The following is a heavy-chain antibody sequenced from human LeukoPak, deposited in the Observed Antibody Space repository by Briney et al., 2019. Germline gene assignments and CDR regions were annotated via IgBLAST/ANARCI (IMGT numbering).Heavy chain of an antibody. J-gene: IGHJ3*02. Sequence: SETLSLTCTVSGGSISSYYWSWIRQPPGKGLEWSGYIYYSESTNYNPSLKSRVTISVDTSKNHFSLKLSSVTAADTAVYYCARNLKQWLDPYDAFDIWGQGTMVTVSS. CDR2: IYYSEST. CDR3: ARNLKQWLDPYDAFDI. D-gene: IGHD6-19*01. V-gene: IGHV4-59*01. CDR1: GGSISSYY.